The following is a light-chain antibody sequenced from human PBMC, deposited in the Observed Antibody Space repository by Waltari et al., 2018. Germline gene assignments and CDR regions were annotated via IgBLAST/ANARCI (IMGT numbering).Light chain of an antibody. V-gene: IGLV2-14*01. J-gene: IGLJ1*01. CDR2: EVS. CDR3: SSYTSSSTLYV. CDR1: SSDVGGYNY. Sequence: QSALTQPASVSGSPGQSITISCTGTSSDVGGYNYASWYQQHPGKAPKLMIYEVSNRPSWVSNRFSGSKSGNTASLTISGLQAEDEADYYCSSYTSSSTLYVFGTGTKVTVL.